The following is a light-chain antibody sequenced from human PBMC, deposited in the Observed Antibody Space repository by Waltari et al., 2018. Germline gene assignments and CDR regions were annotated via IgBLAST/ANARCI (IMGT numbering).Light chain of an antibody. CDR2: ENN. CDR1: ISTIATRD. CDR3: GAWDTSLNAGV. Sequence: QSILTQPPSVSAAPGQKVTISCSGTISTIATRDVYWYLQDPGTPPKLLIHENNKRPSGIPDRFSASKSGTIATLDISGLQTGDEADYYCGAWDTSLNAGVIGGGTKLTVL. J-gene: IGLJ3*02. V-gene: IGLV1-51*02.